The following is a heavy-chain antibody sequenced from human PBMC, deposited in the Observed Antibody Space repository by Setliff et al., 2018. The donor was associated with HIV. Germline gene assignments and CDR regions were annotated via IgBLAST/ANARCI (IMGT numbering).Heavy chain of an antibody. Sequence: WIRQPPGKGLEWVSTTTGTGGSTYYADSVRGRFTVSRDNSRNTRNVHVNSLSAEDTAVYYCILLGMHGALNIWGQGTMVTVSS. CDR3: ILLGMHGALNI. D-gene: IGHD7-27*01. J-gene: IGHJ3*02. V-gene: IGHV3-23*01. CDR2: TTGTGGST.